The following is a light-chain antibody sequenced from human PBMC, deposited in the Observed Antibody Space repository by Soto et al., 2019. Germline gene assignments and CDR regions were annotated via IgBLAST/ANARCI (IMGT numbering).Light chain of an antibody. CDR1: QSVSGN. CDR3: QQYNNWTLT. J-gene: IGKJ4*02. Sequence: EIVMTQSPATLSVSPGERATLSCRASQSVSGNLACYQQKPGQPPRLLIYGASTRATGIPARCRGSGSGTEFTLTISSLQSEDFAVYYCQQYNNWTLTFGGGTKVEIK. CDR2: GAS. V-gene: IGKV3-15*01.